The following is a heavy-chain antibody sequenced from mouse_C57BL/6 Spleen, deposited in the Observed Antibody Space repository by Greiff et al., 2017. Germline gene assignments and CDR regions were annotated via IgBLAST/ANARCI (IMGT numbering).Heavy chain of an antibody. D-gene: IGHD2-4*01. CDR3: ARYDYKPYAMDY. CDR1: GYSITSGYY. V-gene: IGHV3-6*01. J-gene: IGHJ4*01. CDR2: ISYDGSN. Sequence: EVKLEESGPGLVKPSQSLSLTCSVTGYSITSGYYWNWIRQFPGNKLEWMGYISYDGSNNYNPSLKNRIYITRDTSKNQFFLKLNSVTTEDTATYYCARYDYKPYAMDYWGQGTSVTVSS.